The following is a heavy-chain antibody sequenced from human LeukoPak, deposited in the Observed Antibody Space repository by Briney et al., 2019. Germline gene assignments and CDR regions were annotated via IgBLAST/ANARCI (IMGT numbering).Heavy chain of an antibody. CDR2: INPSGGST. V-gene: IGHV1-46*01. Sequence: ASVKVSCKASGYTFTSYYMHWVRQAPGQGLEWMGIINPSGGSTSYAQKFQGRVTMTRDMPTSTVYMELSSLRSEDTAVYYCASPGYCSGGSCYSFMDVWGKGTTVTVSS. CDR3: ASPGYCSGGSCYSFMDV. J-gene: IGHJ6*03. D-gene: IGHD2-15*01. CDR1: GYTFTSYY.